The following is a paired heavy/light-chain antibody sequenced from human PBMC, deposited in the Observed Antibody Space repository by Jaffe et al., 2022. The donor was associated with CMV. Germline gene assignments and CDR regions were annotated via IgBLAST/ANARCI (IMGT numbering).Light chain of an antibody. V-gene: IGLV1-40*01. CDR2: GNT. Sequence: QSVLTQPPSVSGAPGQRVTISCTGSDSNIGAGYDVHWYQQLPGTAPKLVIYGNTNRPSGVPDRFSGSKSGTSASLAITGLQAEDEADYYCQSYDRRSGSNVFGPGTKVTVL. J-gene: IGLJ1*01. CDR1: DSNIGAGYD. CDR3: QSYDRRSGSNV.
Heavy chain of an antibody. CDR2: ISYSGGA. CDR1: GDSMVDNY. D-gene: IGHD3-16*01. CDR3: ARGWGNTQGTWFDP. J-gene: IGHJ5*02. Sequence: QVQLQESGPGLVKPSETLSLTCTVSGDSMVDNYWTWIRQPPGKGLEWIGYISYSGGATYNPSLRSRLTLSLDMSKKQFFLKVTSVTAADAALYYCARGWGNTQGTWFDPWGQGTLVTVSS. V-gene: IGHV4-59*08.